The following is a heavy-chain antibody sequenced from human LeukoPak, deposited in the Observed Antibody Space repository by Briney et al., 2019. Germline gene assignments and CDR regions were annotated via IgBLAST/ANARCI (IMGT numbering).Heavy chain of an antibody. CDR2: ISYDGSNK. V-gene: IGHV3-30*03. Sequence: GGSLRLSCAASGFTFSSYGMHWVRQAPGKGLEWVAVISYDGSNKYYADSVKGRFTISRDNSKNTLYLQMNSLRAEDTAVYYCARDRTSRRDYWGQGTLVTVSS. J-gene: IGHJ4*02. D-gene: IGHD1-7*01. CDR1: GFTFSSYG. CDR3: ARDRTSRRDY.